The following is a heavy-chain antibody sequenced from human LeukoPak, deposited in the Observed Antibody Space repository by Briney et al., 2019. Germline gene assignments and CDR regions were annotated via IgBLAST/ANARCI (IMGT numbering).Heavy chain of an antibody. J-gene: IGHJ4*02. Sequence: GGSLRLSCAASGFTFSSYSMNWVRQAPGKGLEWVSSISSSGSYIYYADSVKGRFTISRDNAKNSLYLQMNSLRAEDTAVYYCARDTVTTFNFDYWGQGTLVTVSS. CDR1: GFTFSSYS. V-gene: IGHV3-21*01. D-gene: IGHD4-17*01. CDR2: ISSSGSYI. CDR3: ARDTVTTFNFDY.